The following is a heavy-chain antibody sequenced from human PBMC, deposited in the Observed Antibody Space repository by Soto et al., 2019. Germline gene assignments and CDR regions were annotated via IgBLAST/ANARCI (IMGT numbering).Heavy chain of an antibody. V-gene: IGHV3-15*01. J-gene: IGHJ4*02. D-gene: IGHD1-20*01. CDR2: IKSNTDGGTT. CDR3: TTDDPINRY. Sequence: EVQLVESGGGLVKPGGSLRVSCTASGFTFSNAWMSWVRQAPGKGLEWVGRIKSNTDGGTTDYAAPVKGRFSISRDDSKNTLYLQMNSLKTEDTAVYYCTTDDPINRYWGQGTLVTVSS. CDR1: GFTFSNAW.